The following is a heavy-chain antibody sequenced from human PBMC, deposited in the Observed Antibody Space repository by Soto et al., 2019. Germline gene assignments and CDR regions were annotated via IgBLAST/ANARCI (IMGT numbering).Heavy chain of an antibody. Sequence: QVQLVQSGSEVKKPGSSVKISCKAFGGTFNSNAFSWVRQVPGQGLEWMGGLAVILGTPNYAQKFQGRVTLSADETTTTAYMEVTSLTSEDTAVYYCASGYYDSSGYSIDYWGQGTQITVSS. D-gene: IGHD3-22*01. J-gene: IGHJ4*02. CDR2: LAVILGTP. V-gene: IGHV1-69*01. CDR3: ASGYYDSSGYSIDY. CDR1: GGTFNSNA.